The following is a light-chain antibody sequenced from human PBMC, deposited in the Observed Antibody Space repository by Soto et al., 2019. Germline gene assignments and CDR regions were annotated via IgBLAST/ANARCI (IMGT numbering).Light chain of an antibody. V-gene: IGKV1-5*01. CDR1: QSIGDW. CDR3: QQYNSYSLPT. J-gene: IGKJ2*01. Sequence: DIQMTQSPSSLSASLGDRVTITCRASQSIGDWLAWYQQRPGKAPSLLIYDASVSASGIPTRFSGSGSGTEFTLTITGLQPDDFATYYCQQYNSYSLPTFGQGTKVDIK. CDR2: DAS.